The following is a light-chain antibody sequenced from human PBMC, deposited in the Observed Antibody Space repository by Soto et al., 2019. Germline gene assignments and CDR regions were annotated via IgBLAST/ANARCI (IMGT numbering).Light chain of an antibody. CDR2: AAS. Sequence: EIVLTQSPVTLSLSPGERATLSCRASRSFASSYLGWYQQKPGQAPRLLIYAASTRATGIPDRFSGSGSATDFTLTISRLEPEDSAVYYCQHYDSSHQYTFGQGTKVDIK. CDR3: QHYDSSHQYT. V-gene: IGKV3-20*01. CDR1: RSFASSY. J-gene: IGKJ2*01.